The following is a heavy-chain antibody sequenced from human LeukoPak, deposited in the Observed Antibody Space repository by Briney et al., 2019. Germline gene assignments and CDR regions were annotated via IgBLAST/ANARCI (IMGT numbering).Heavy chain of an antibody. D-gene: IGHD3-10*01. CDR3: ARHHRFGELENDY. CDR2: IYYSGST. J-gene: IGHJ4*02. CDR1: GGSISSSSYY. V-gene: IGHV4-39*01. Sequence: SETLSLTCTVSGGSISSSSYYWGWIRQPPGKGLEWIGSIYYSGSTYYNPSLKGRVTISVDTSKNQFSLKLSSVTAADTAVYYCARHHRFGELENDYWGQGTLVTVSS.